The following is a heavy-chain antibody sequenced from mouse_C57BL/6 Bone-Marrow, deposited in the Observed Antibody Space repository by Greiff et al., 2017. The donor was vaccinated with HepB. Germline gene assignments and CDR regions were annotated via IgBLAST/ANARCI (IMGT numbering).Heavy chain of an antibody. CDR1: GFSLTSYG. J-gene: IGHJ4*01. D-gene: IGHD1-1*01. CDR3: ARNHGSYAMDY. CDR2: IWSGGST. V-gene: IGHV2-2*01. Sequence: QVQLQQSGPGLVQPSQSLSITCTVSGFSLTSYGVHWVRQSPGKGLEWLGVIWSGGSTDYNADFISRLSISKDNSKSQVFFKMNSLQADDTAIYYCARNHGSYAMDYWGQGPSVTVSS.